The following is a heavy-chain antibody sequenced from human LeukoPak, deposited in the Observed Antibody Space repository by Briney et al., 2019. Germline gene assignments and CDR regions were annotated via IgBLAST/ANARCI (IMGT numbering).Heavy chain of an antibody. D-gene: IGHD4-17*01. CDR3: AKDGGYGDYVGWFDP. J-gene: IGHJ5*02. CDR2: ISGSGGST. CDR1: GFTFSSYG. Sequence: GGSLRLSCAASGFTFSSYGMSWVRQAPGKGLEWVSAISGSGGSTYYADSVKGRFTISRDNSKNTLYLQMNSLRAEDTAVYYCAKDGGYGDYVGWFDPWGQGTLVTVSS. V-gene: IGHV3-23*01.